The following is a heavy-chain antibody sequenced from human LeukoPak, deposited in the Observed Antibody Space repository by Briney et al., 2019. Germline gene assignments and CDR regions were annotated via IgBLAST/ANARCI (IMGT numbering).Heavy chain of an antibody. CDR1: GYTFTDYY. CDR2: VNSNSGAT. D-gene: IGHD2-15*01. V-gene: IGHV1-2*02. CDR3: ARANRAVAGDYYYWYMDV. J-gene: IGHJ6*03. Sequence: ASVKVSCEASGYTFTDYYMHWVRQAPGQGLEWMGWVNSNSGATDYAQKFQGRVTMTRDTSISTAYMDLSRLRSDDTAVYYRARANRAVAGDYYYWYMDVWGKGTTVTVSS.